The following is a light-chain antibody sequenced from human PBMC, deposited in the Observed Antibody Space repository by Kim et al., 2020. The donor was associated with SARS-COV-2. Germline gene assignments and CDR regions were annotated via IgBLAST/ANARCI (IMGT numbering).Light chain of an antibody. V-gene: IGKV1-39*01. Sequence: DIQMTQSPLSLSASVGDTVTITCRASQTVGSHLNWFQQKPGKVPKLLIFGASNLQRGAPSRFSASGSGTDFTLTISSLQPEDFVTYYCQQTYSIPTFGPGTKVHIK. CDR2: GAS. CDR1: QTVGSH. J-gene: IGKJ1*01. CDR3: QQTYSIPT.